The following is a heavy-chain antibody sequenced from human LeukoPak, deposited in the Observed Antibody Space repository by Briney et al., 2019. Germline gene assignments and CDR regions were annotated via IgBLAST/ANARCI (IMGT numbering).Heavy chain of an antibody. Sequence: SVKVSCKASGGTFSSYAISWVRQAPGQGLEWMGRIIPIFGIANYAQKFQGSVTITADKSTSTAYMELSSLRSEDTAVYYCARGGSTSCPDCGDYYYGMDVWGQGTTVTVSS. J-gene: IGHJ6*02. D-gene: IGHD2-2*01. V-gene: IGHV1-69*04. CDR2: IIPIFGIA. CDR1: GGTFSSYA. CDR3: ARGGSTSCPDCGDYYYGMDV.